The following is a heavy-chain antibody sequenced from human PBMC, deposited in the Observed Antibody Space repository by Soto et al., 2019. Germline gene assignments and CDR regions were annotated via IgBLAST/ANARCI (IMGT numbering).Heavy chain of an antibody. V-gene: IGHV4-31*03. CDR1: GGSISSGGYY. D-gene: IGHD2-2*01. J-gene: IGHJ6*02. CDR2: IYYSGST. Sequence: SETLSLTCTVSGGSISSGGYYWSWIRQHPGKCLEWIGYIYYSGSTYYNPSLKSRVTISVDTSKNQFSLKLSSVTAADTAVYYCARGGCASSTSCYFLVYYGMDVWGQGTTVTVYS. CDR3: ARGGCASSTSCYFLVYYGMDV.